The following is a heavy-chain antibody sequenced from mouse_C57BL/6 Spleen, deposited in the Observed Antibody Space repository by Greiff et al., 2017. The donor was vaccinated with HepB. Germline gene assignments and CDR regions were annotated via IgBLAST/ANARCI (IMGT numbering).Heavy chain of an antibody. CDR1: GFTFSSYA. V-gene: IGHV5-4*03. Sequence: EVKLMESGGGLVKPGGSLKLSCAASGFTFSSYAMSWVRQTPEKRLEWVATISDGGSYTYYPDNVKGRFTISRDNAKNHLYLQMSHLKSEDTAMYYCARARYDYDAWFAYWGQGTLVTVAA. D-gene: IGHD2-4*01. CDR2: ISDGGSYT. CDR3: ARARYDYDAWFAY. J-gene: IGHJ3*01.